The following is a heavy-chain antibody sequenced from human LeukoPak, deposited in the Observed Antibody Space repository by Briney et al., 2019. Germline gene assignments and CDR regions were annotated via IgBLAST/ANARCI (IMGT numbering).Heavy chain of an antibody. J-gene: IGHJ6*03. D-gene: IGHD3-22*01. V-gene: IGHV4-34*01. CDR2: INHSGST. Sequence: PSETLSLTCAVYGGSFSGYYWSWIRQPPGKGLEWIGEINHSGSTNYNPSLKSRVTISVDTSKNQFSLKLSSVTAADTAVYYCARVPYYYDSSGYYSLPDYMDVWGKGTTVTVSS. CDR1: GGSFSGYY. CDR3: ARVPYYYDSSGYYSLPDYMDV.